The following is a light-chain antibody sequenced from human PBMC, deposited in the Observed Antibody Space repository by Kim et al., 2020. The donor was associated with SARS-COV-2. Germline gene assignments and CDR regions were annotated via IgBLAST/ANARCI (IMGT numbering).Light chain of an antibody. Sequence: GQSFTISCTGTNSDIGTYNNVSWYQQHPGEPPKLMIYDVNNRPSGVSNRFSGSKSGNTASLIISGLQPEDEADYYCSSFTSSHTYVFGTGTKVTVL. CDR1: NSDIGTYNN. CDR2: DVN. CDR3: SSFTSSHTYV. V-gene: IGLV2-14*03. J-gene: IGLJ1*01.